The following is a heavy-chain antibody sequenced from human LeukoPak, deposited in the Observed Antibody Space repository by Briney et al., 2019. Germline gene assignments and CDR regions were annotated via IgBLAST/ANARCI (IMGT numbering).Heavy chain of an antibody. Sequence: SRTLSLTCAISGDSVSSNSAAWNWIRQSPSGGLEWLGRTYYRSNWYNDYAPSVKSRIIINPDTSKNQFSLQLNSVTPEDTAVYYCARGTHASGWYDWGQGTLVTVSS. CDR2: TYYRSNWYN. CDR1: GDSVSSNSAA. J-gene: IGHJ4*02. CDR3: ARGTHASGWYD. D-gene: IGHD6-19*01. V-gene: IGHV6-1*01.